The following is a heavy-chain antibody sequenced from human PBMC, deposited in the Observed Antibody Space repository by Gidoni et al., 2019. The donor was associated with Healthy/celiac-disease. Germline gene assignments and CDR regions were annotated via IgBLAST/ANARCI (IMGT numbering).Heavy chain of an antibody. J-gene: IGHJ4*02. CDR3: AHSRGYSYGYSF. Sequence: QIPLKESGPTLVKPTQTLTLTCPFSGFSLSTSRVAVGWIRQPPGKALEWLAFIYWNDDQRSSPSLKNRLTITKDTSKNQVVLTMTNMDPVDTATYYCAHSRGYSYGYSFWGQGTLVTVSS. V-gene: IGHV2-5*01. CDR2: IYWNDDQ. CDR1: GFSLSTSRVA. D-gene: IGHD5-18*01.